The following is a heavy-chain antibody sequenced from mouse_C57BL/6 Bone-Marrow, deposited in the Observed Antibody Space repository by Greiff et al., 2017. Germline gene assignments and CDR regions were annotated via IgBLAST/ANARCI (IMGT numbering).Heavy chain of an antibody. CDR3: ARPQLRLLDY. CDR1: GYTFTSYW. Sequence: QVQLKQPGAELVKPGASVKMSCKASGYTFTSYWITWVKQRPGQGLEWIGDIYPGSGSTNYNEKFKSKATLTVDTSSSTAYMRLSSLTSEDSAVYYCARPQLRLLDYWGQGTTLTVSS. CDR2: IYPGSGST. D-gene: IGHD3-2*02. V-gene: IGHV1-55*01. J-gene: IGHJ2*01.